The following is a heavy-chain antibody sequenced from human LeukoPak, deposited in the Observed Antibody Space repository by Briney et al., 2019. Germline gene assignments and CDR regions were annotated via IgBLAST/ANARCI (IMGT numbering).Heavy chain of an antibody. V-gene: IGHV4-61*08. CDR1: GGSISSGDYY. CDR2: IYYSGST. D-gene: IGHD1-26*01. Sequence: PSQTLSLTCTVSGGSISSGDYYWSWIRQPPGKGLEWIGYIYYSGSTNYNPSLKSRVTISVDTSKNQVSLKLTSVTAADTAVYYCARLSVIVGAALEYYYYYMDVWGQGTTVTVSS. CDR3: ARLSVIVGAALEYYYYYMDV. J-gene: IGHJ6*03.